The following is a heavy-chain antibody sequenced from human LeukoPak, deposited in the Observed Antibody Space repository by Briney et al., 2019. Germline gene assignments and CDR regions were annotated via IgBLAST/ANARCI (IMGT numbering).Heavy chain of an antibody. J-gene: IGHJ4*02. CDR1: GFAFSGYA. V-gene: IGHV3-21*01. D-gene: IGHD3-3*01. CDR3: ARAYDFWSGPGGY. Sequence: PGGSLRLSCHASGFAFSGYAMSWVRQAPGKGLGWVSSIISSSLDIDYADSVKGRFTISRDNAKNSLYLQMNSLRAEDTAVYYCARAYDFWSGPGGYWGQGTLVTVSS. CDR2: IISSSLDI.